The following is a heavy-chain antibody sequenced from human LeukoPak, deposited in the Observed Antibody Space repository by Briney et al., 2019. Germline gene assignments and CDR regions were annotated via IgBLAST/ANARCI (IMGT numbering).Heavy chain of an antibody. V-gene: IGHV1-58*02. Sequence: ASVKVSCKASGYTFTSYYMHWVRQARGQRLEWIGWIVVGSGNTNYAQKFQERVTITRDMSTSTAYMELSSLRSEDTAVYYCAAGGEGLVVQGDVGAQGPRVTVSS. J-gene: IGHJ6*02. D-gene: IGHD2-2*01. CDR1: GYTFTSYY. CDR2: IVVGSGNT. CDR3: AAGGEGLVVQGDV.